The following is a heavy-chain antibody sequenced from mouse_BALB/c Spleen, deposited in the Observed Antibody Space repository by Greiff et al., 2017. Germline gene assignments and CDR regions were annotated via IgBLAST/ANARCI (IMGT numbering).Heavy chain of an antibody. V-gene: IGHV1S81*02. CDR1: GYTFTSYW. Sequence: QVQLQQPGAELVKPGASVKLSCEASGYTFTSYWMHWVKQRPGQGLEWIGEINPSNGRTNYNEKFKSKATLTVDKSSSTAYMQLSSLTSEDSAVYYCARITTVVATDAMDYWGQGTSVTVSS. CDR2: INPSNGRT. D-gene: IGHD1-1*01. CDR3: ARITTVVATDAMDY. J-gene: IGHJ4*01.